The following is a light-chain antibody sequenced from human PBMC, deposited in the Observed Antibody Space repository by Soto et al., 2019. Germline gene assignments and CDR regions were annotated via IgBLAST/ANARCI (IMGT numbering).Light chain of an antibody. Sequence: EIVLKQSPDTLSLSPWERATLSCRASQSVRSNYLAWYQQKPGQAPRFLIYDASSRATGIPDRFSGSGSGTDFTLTISRLEPEDFAVYYCQQYGSTPLTFGGGTKVDIK. J-gene: IGKJ4*01. V-gene: IGKV3-20*01. CDR2: DAS. CDR3: QQYGSTPLT. CDR1: QSVRSNY.